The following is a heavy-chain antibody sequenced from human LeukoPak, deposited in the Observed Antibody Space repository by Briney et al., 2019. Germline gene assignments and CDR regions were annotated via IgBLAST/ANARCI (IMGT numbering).Heavy chain of an antibody. D-gene: IGHD1-1*01. CDR3: ARTRTNYYFDY. J-gene: IGHJ4*02. CDR1: GFIFSDYY. V-gene: IGHV3-11*01. Sequence: GGSLRLSCAASGFIFSDYYMSWIRQAPGKGLEWLSYISNSGSLIYYRDSVRGRFTISRDNAKNSLYLEITSLRAEDTAVYYCARTRTNYYFDYWGQGTLVTFSS. CDR2: ISNSGSLI.